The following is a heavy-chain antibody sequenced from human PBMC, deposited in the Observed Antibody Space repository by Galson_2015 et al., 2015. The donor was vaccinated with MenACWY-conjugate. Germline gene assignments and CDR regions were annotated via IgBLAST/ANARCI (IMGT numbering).Heavy chain of an antibody. CDR2: INAANGNP. D-gene: IGHD3-9*01. J-gene: IGHJ6*02. CDR1: GYTFTSYG. CDR3: ARDSEVQSFDWLFFDYGMDV. V-gene: IGHV1-3*01. Sequence: SVKVSCKASGYTFTSYGMHWVRQAPGQRLEWMGWINAANGNPKYSQRFQGRVTITRDTSASTVYMELSSLRSEDTALYYCARDSEVQSFDWLFFDYGMDVWGQGTTVTVSS.